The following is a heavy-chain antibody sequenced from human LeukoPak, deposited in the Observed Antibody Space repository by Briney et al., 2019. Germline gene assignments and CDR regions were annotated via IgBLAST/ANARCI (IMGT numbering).Heavy chain of an antibody. D-gene: IGHD2-15*01. CDR3: ARGRGYCSGGSCRNWFDP. J-gene: IGHJ5*02. CDR1: GYTFTGYY. Sequence: ASVKVSCKASGYTFTGYYMHWVRQAPGQGLEWMGWINPNSGGTNYAQKFQGRVTMTRDTSISTAYMELSRLRSGDTAVYYCARGRGYCSGGSCRNWFDPWGQGTLVTVSS. V-gene: IGHV1-2*02. CDR2: INPNSGGT.